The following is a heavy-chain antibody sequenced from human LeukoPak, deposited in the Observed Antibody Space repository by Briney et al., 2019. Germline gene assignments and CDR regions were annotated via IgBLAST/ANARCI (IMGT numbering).Heavy chain of an antibody. V-gene: IGHV3-53*01. J-gene: IGHJ4*02. Sequence: GGSLRLSCAASGFTVSSNYMSWVRQAPGKGLEWVSVIYSGGSTYYADSVKGRFTISRDNSKNTLYLQMNSLRAEDTAVYYCARGHCSRGSCNDYWGQGTLVTVSS. CDR2: IYSGGST. CDR1: GFTVSSNY. D-gene: IGHD2-15*01. CDR3: ARGHCSRGSCNDY.